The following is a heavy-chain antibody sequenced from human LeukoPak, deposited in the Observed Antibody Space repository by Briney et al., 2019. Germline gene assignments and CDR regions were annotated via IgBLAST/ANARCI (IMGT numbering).Heavy chain of an antibody. J-gene: IGHJ4*02. D-gene: IGHD3-22*01. V-gene: IGHV1-69*05. Sequence: SVKVCCKASGGTFSSYAISWVRQAPGQGLEWMGGIIPIFGTANYAQKFQGRVTITTDESTSTAYMELSSLRSEDTAVYYCARGIADYYDSSGYSDWGQGTLVTVSS. CDR3: ARGIADYYDSSGYSD. CDR2: IIPIFGTA. CDR1: GGTFSSYA.